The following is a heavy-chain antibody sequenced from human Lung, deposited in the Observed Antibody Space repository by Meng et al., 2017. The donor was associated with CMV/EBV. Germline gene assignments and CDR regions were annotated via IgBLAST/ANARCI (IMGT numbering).Heavy chain of an antibody. Sequence: GESLKISCAASGFTFSSYSMNWVRQAPGKGLEWVSYISSSSSNIYYADSVKGRFTISRDNAKNSLYLKMNSLRAEDKAVYYCASGVAGDYWGQRTLVTVSS. CDR1: GFTFSSYS. CDR2: ISSSSSNI. CDR3: ASGVAGDY. J-gene: IGHJ4*02. V-gene: IGHV3-48*04. D-gene: IGHD1-14*01.